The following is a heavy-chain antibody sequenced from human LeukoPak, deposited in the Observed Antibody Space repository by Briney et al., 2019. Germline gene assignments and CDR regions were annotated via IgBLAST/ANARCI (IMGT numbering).Heavy chain of an antibody. CDR1: GYTFTGYY. CDR3: ARVSAYYYLDF. J-gene: IGHJ4*02. D-gene: IGHD1-26*01. V-gene: IGHV1-2*02. CDR2: VNPDTGGT. Sequence: ASVKVSCNASGYTFTGYYMHWVRQAPGQGLEWMAWVNPDTGGTNYAQKFQDRVTLTRDMSISTAYMELSRLTSDDTAVYFCARVSAYYYLDFWGQGTLVTVSS.